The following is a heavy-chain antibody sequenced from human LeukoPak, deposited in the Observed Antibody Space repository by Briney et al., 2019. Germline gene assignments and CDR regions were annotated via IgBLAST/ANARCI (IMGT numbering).Heavy chain of an antibody. CDR2: IYYSGST. V-gene: IGHV4-39*07. CDR1: GGSISSSSYY. D-gene: IGHD3-22*01. Sequence: SETLSLTCTVSGGSISSSSYYWGWIRQPPGKGLEWIGSIYYSGSTYYNPSLKSRVTISVDTSKNQFSLKLSSVTAADTAVYYCARAFSGYSAYYFDYWGQGTLVTVSS. J-gene: IGHJ4*02. CDR3: ARAFSGYSAYYFDY.